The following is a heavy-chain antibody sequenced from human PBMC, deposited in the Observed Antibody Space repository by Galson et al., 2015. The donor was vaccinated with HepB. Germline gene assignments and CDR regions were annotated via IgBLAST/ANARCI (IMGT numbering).Heavy chain of an antibody. Sequence: SLRLSCAASGFTFSSYNMNWVRQAPGKGLEWVSYISSSSSTIYYADSVKGRFTISRDNAKNSLYLQMNSLRAEDTAVYYCARGDYGDYTFRFDYWGQGTLVTVSS. D-gene: IGHD4-17*01. CDR3: ARGDYGDYTFRFDY. V-gene: IGHV3-48*01. CDR1: GFTFSSYN. CDR2: ISSSSSTI. J-gene: IGHJ4*02.